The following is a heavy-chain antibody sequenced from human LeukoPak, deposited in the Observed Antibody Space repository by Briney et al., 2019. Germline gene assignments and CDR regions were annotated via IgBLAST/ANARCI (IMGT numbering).Heavy chain of an antibody. Sequence: ASVKVSCKASGYTFTSYYMHWVRQAPGQGLEWMGWINPNSGGTNYAQKFQGRVTMTRDTSISTAYMELSRLRSDDTAVYYCARAGCSSTSCYERAWFDPWGQGTLVTVSS. V-gene: IGHV1-2*02. CDR1: GYTFTSYY. J-gene: IGHJ5*02. CDR2: INPNSGGT. D-gene: IGHD2-2*01. CDR3: ARAGCSSTSCYERAWFDP.